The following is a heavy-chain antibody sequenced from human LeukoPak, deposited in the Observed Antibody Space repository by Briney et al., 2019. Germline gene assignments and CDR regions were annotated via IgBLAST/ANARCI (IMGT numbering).Heavy chain of an antibody. Sequence: SETLSLTCAVYGGSFSGYYWSWIRQPPGKGLEWIGEINHSGSTNYNPSLKSRVTISVDTSKNQFSLKLSSVTAADTAVYYCAKGSSDIVVVPAAGYYYYGMDVWGQGTTVTVSS. V-gene: IGHV4-34*01. CDR3: AKGSSDIVVVPAAGYYYYGMDV. CDR2: INHSGST. CDR1: GGSFSGYY. D-gene: IGHD2-2*01. J-gene: IGHJ6*02.